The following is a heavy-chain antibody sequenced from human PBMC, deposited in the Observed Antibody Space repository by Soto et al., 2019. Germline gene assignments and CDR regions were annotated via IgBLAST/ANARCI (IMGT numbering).Heavy chain of an antibody. D-gene: IGHD3-10*01. CDR3: ARGHYYYGSGSPFNIDP. CDR2: INPNSGGT. J-gene: IGHJ5*02. Sequence: ASVKVSCKASGYTFTGYYRHWVRQAPGQGLEWMGWINPNSGGTNYAQKFQGWVTMTRDTSISTAYMELSRLRSDDTAVYYCARGHYYYGSGSPFNIDPWGQGTLVTVSS. V-gene: IGHV1-2*04. CDR1: GYTFTGYY.